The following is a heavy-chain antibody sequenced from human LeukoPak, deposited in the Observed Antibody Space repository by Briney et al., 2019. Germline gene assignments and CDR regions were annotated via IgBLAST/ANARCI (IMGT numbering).Heavy chain of an antibody. D-gene: IGHD2-2*01. CDR2: IIPILGIA. V-gene: IGHV1-69*04. CDR3: ARDPVVREYQLLDYYYYGMDV. CDR1: GGTFSSYA. J-gene: IGHJ6*02. Sequence: ASVKVSFKASGGTFSSYAISWVRQPPGQGLEWMGRIIPILGIANYAQKFQGRVTITADKSTSTAYMELSSLRSEDTAVYYCARDPVVREYQLLDYYYYGMDVWGQGTTVTVSS.